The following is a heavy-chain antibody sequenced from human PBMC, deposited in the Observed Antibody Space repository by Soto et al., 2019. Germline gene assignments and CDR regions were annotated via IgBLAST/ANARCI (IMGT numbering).Heavy chain of an antibody. CDR3: ARDSLVSDSGSYYGPLV. D-gene: IGHD1-26*01. V-gene: IGHV3-11*06. CDR1: GFTFSDYY. Sequence: KPGGSLRLSCAASGFTFSDYYMSWIRQAPGKGLEWVSYISSSSSYTNYADSVKGRLTISRDNAKNSLYLQMNSLRAEDTAVYYCARDSLVSDSGSYYGPLVWGQGTLVTVSS. CDR2: ISSSSSYT. J-gene: IGHJ4*02.